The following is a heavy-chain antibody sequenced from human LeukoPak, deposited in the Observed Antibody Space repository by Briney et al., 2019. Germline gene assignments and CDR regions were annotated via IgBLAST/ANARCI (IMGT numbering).Heavy chain of an antibody. V-gene: IGHV4-61*02. J-gene: IGHJ4*02. CDR1: GGSISSGSYY. CDR2: IYTSGST. D-gene: IGHD3-22*01. Sequence: SETLSLTCTVSGGSISSGSYYWSWIRQPAGKGLEWIGRIYTSGSTNYNPSLKSRVTISVDTSKNQFSLNLSSVTAADTAVYYCARYYYDSSGYVLFDYWGQGTLVTVSS. CDR3: ARYYYDSSGYVLFDY.